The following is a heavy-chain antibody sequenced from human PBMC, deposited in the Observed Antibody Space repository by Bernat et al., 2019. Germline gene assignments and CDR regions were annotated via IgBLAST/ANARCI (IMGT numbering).Heavy chain of an antibody. CDR3: AKCAASYGNDAFDI. CDR1: GFIFSNYA. CDR2: IRGGGAGI. D-gene: IGHD5-18*01. J-gene: IGHJ3*02. Sequence: EVQLLESGGGLVQPGGSLRLSCAVSGFIFSNYAMSWVRQAPGKGLEWVSYIRGGGAGIIYVDSVKGRFTVSRDNSKNTLYLEMKNLRAEDTAVYYCAKCAASYGNDAFDIWGQGTMVTVSS. V-gene: IGHV3-23*01.